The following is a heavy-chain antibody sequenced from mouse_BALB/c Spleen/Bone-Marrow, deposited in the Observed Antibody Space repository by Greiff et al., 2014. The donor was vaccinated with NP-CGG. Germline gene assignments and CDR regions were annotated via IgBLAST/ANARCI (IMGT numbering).Heavy chain of an antibody. CDR3: ARITTATGAMDY. V-gene: IGHV2-9*02. CDR1: GFSLTSYG. CDR2: IWADGST. J-gene: IGHJ4*01. D-gene: IGHD1-2*01. Sequence: QVQLNESGPGLVAPSQSLSITCTVSGFSLTSYGVHWVRQPPGKGLEWLGVIWADGSTNYNSALMSRLSIRKDNSKSQVFLKMNSLQTDDTAMYYCARITTATGAMDYWGQGTSVTVSS.